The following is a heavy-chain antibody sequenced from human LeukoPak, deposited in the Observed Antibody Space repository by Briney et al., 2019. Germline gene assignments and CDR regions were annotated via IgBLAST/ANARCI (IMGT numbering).Heavy chain of an antibody. CDR2: IWYDGSNK. J-gene: IGHJ4*02. CDR1: GFTFSSYG. Sequence: GRSLRLSCAASGFTFSSYGMHWVRQAPGKGLEWVAVIWYDGSNKYYADSVKGRFTISRDNSKNTLYLQMNSLRAEDTAVYYCARDSRLGGVGYWGQGTLVTVSS. V-gene: IGHV3-33*01. CDR3: ARDSRLGGVGY. D-gene: IGHD1-26*01.